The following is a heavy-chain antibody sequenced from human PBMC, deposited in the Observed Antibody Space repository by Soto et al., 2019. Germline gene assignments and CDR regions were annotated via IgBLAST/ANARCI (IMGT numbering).Heavy chain of an antibody. CDR2: IFYSGST. Sequence: SETLSLTCTVSGGFINSGGYYWSWIRQHPGKGLEWIGYIFYSGSTYYNPSLKSRVTISVDMSKNQFSLKLSSVTAADTAVYYCARVGGSGSPFDNWGQGTLVTVS. CDR3: ARVGGSGSPFDN. J-gene: IGHJ4*02. CDR1: GGFINSGGYY. V-gene: IGHV4-31*03. D-gene: IGHD3-10*01.